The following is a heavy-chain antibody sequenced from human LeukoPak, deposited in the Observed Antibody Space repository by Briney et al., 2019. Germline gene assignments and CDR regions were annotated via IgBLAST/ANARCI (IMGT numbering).Heavy chain of an antibody. Sequence: SGPTLVNPTQTLTLTCNFSGFSLSTSGVSVGWIRQAPGKALEWLALIFWNDDKRYSPSLKSRLTITKDTSKNQVVLTMTNMDPVDTATYFCAHSWHYYDSGIPVASKLDAFDIWGQGTMVTVSS. CDR2: IFWNDDK. CDR1: GFSLSTSGVS. D-gene: IGHD3-10*01. V-gene: IGHV2-5*01. CDR3: AHSWHYYDSGIPVASKLDAFDI. J-gene: IGHJ3*02.